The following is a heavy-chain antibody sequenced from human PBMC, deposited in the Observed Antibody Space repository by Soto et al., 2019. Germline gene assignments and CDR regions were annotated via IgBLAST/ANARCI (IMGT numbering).Heavy chain of an antibody. CDR1: GFTLSSFA. Sequence: QVQLVESGGGVVQPGTSLRLSCAASGFTLSSFAMHWVRQAPGKGLEWVAVTSSDGSKEYYADSVKGRFTISRDNSKNTRYLQMNSLRADDTAVFYCARAEYTSGWYFMGIDYWGQGTLVTVSS. CDR3: ARAEYTSGWYFMGIDY. J-gene: IGHJ4*02. D-gene: IGHD6-19*01. V-gene: IGHV3-30*04. CDR2: TSSDGSKE.